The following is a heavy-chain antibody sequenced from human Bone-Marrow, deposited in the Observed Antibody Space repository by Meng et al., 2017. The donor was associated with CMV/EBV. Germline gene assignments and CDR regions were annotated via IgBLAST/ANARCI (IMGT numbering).Heavy chain of an antibody. D-gene: IGHD2-2*01. CDR1: GFTFSSYW. CDR3: AKSRGIVVAPPAKNDAFDI. CDR2: INGGGGNT. V-gene: IGHV3-23*01. Sequence: GGSLKISRAASGFTFSSYWMHWVRQAPGKGLEWVSSINGGGGNTNYADSVRGRFTISRDNSRNTLYLQMDSLRAEDTAVYYCAKSRGIVVAPPAKNDAFDIWGQGTMVTVSS. J-gene: IGHJ3*02.